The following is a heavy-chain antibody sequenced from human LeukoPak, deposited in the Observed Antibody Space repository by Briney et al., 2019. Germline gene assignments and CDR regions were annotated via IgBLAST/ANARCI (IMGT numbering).Heavy chain of an antibody. D-gene: IGHD3-22*01. CDR2: TRYDGSNR. J-gene: IGHJ4*02. CDR3: AKRMSYYDSSPADY. Sequence: GGSLRLSCAASGFTFSNYGMHWVRQARGKGLEWVAFTRYDGSNRYYADSVKGRFTISRDNFKDTLYLQMNSLRADDTAIYYCAKRMSYYDSSPADYWGQGTLVTVSS. V-gene: IGHV3-30*02. CDR1: GFTFSNYG.